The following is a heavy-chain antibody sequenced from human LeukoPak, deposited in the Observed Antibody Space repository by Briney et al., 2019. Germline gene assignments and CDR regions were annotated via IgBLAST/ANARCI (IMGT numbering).Heavy chain of an antibody. V-gene: IGHV4-34*01. CDR1: SASFIRYY. J-gene: IGHJ4*02. D-gene: IGHD2-15*01. Sequence: SETLSLTCAVYSASFIRYYWSWIRQPPGKGLEWIGEIHQSGSTNYNPSLKRRVTVSVASSNNQFSLKLSSVTAADTAVYYCARGAHNLLVGRRGFDYWGQGTLVTVSS. CDR3: ARGAHNLLVGRRGFDY. CDR2: IHQSGST.